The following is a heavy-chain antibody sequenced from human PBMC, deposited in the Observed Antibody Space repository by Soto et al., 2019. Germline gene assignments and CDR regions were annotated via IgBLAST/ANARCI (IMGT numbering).Heavy chain of an antibody. V-gene: IGHV3-23*01. D-gene: IGHD6-19*01. CDR1: GFTFSSYA. CDR3: AKEACISGCMNNY. Sequence: GGPLRLSCAASGFTFSSYAMSWVRQAPGKVLELVSAISGSGGSTYYADSVKGRFTISRDNSKNTLYLQMNSLRAEDAAVYYCAKEACISGCMNNYWGEGTRDTDSS. CDR2: ISGSGGST. J-gene: IGHJ4*02.